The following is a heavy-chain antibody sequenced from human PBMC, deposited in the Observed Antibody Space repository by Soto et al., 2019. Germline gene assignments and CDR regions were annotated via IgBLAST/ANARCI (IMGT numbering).Heavy chain of an antibody. J-gene: IGHJ5*02. V-gene: IGHV4-30-2*01. D-gene: IGHD3-10*01. CDR2: LYHSGST. CDR1: GGSISSGGYS. Sequence: QLQLQESGSGLVKPSQTLSLTCAVSGGSISSGGYSWSWIRQPPGKGLECIGYLYHSGSTYYNPSLKSRVTISVDRSKNQFSLKLSSVPAADTAVYYCASRPPYYYGSGSYGFDPWGQGTLVTVSS. CDR3: ASRPPYYYGSGSYGFDP.